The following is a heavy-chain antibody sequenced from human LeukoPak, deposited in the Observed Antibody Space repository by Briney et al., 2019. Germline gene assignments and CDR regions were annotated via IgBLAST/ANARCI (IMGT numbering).Heavy chain of an antibody. J-gene: IGHJ3*02. D-gene: IGHD3-10*01. Sequence: SETLSLTCTVSGGSISSGSYYWGWIRQPPGKGLEWIGSIYYSGSTYYNPSLKSRVTISVDTSKNQFSLKLTSVSAADTAVYYCARRWLGHRDAFDIWGQGTMVTVSS. CDR3: ARRWLGHRDAFDI. CDR1: GGSISSGSYY. V-gene: IGHV4-39*01. CDR2: IYYSGST.